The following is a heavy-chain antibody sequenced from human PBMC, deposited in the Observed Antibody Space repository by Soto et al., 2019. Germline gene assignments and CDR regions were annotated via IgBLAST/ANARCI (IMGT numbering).Heavy chain of an antibody. CDR2: IYPGDSDT. Sequence: EVQLVQSGAEVKKPGESLKISCKGSGYSFTSYWIGWVRQMPGKGLEWMGIIYPGDSDTRYSPSFQGQVTISADKSISTAYLQWSSLKASDTAMYYCARLGTMVRGAPGGVNWFDPWGQGTLVTVSS. CDR3: ARLGTMVRGAPGGVNWFDP. V-gene: IGHV5-51*01. CDR1: GYSFTSYW. J-gene: IGHJ5*02. D-gene: IGHD3-10*01.